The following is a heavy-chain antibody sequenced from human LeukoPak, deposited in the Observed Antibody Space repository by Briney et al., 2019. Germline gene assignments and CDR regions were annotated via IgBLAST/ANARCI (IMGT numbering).Heavy chain of an antibody. J-gene: IGHJ4*02. CDR3: ARESTMVRGVIISPTYYFDY. CDR1: GDTISTSFYY. Sequence: SETLSLTCTVSGDTISTSFYYWDWIRQPPGRGRGWIGGILYGGTTYYNPSLKSRVAISIDTSKNQFSLKLSSVTAADTAVYYCARESTMVRGVIISPTYYFDYWGQGTLVTVSS. D-gene: IGHD3-10*01. CDR2: ILYGGTT. V-gene: IGHV4-39*07.